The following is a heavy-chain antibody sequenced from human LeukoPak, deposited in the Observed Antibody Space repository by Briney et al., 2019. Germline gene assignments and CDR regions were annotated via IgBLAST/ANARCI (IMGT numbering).Heavy chain of an antibody. CDR1: GGSFSGYY. J-gene: IGHJ5*02. CDR3: ARYSGSHNWFDP. Sequence: SETLSLTCAVYGGSFSGYYWRWIRRPPGKGLEWIGEINHSGSTNYHASLKSRVTISVDTSKNQFHLNLSSVTAADTAVYYCARYSGSHNWFDPWGQGTLVTVSS. CDR2: INHSGST. V-gene: IGHV4-34*01. D-gene: IGHD1-26*01.